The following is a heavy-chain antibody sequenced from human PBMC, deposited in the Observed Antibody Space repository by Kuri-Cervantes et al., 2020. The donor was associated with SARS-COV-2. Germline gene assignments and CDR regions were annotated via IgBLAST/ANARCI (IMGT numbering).Heavy chain of an antibody. J-gene: IGHJ6*02. CDR3: AAERGGYCSSTSCYTREEYYYYGMDV. Sequence: ASVKVSCKASGYTFTSYDINWVRQATGQGLEWMGWMNPNSGNTGYAQKFQGRVTMTRNTSISTAYMELSSLRSEDTAVYYCAAERGGYCSSTSCYTREEYYYYGMDVWGQGTTVTVSS. CDR2: MNPNSGNT. V-gene: IGHV1-8*01. D-gene: IGHD2-2*02. CDR1: GYTFTSYD.